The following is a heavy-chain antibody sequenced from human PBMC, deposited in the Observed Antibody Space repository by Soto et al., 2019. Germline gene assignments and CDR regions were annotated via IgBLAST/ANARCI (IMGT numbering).Heavy chain of an antibody. Sequence: PSETLSLTCAVYGGSISISNWWSWVRQPPGKGLVWIGDIYHSGSTNYNPSLKSRVTISVDKSKNQFSLKLSSVTAADTAVYYCARDRIAARPYYYYGMDVWGQGTTVTVSS. CDR2: IYHSGST. V-gene: IGHV4-4*02. J-gene: IGHJ6*02. D-gene: IGHD6-6*01. CDR1: GGSISISNW. CDR3: ARDRIAARPYYYYGMDV.